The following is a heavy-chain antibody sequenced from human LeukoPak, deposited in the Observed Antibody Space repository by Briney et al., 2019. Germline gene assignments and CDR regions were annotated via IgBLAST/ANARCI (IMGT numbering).Heavy chain of an antibody. CDR3: ARWIAAAGNDY. D-gene: IGHD6-13*01. J-gene: IGHJ4*02. V-gene: IGHV3-21*01. Sequence: PGGSLRLSCVASGFTFSSHSMNWVRQAPGKGLEWVSSISGSSTYIYYADSVKGRFTISRDNAKNSVFLQMNSLTAEDTAIYYCARWIAAAGNDYWGQGTLVTVSS. CDR1: GFTFSSHS. CDR2: ISGSSTYI.